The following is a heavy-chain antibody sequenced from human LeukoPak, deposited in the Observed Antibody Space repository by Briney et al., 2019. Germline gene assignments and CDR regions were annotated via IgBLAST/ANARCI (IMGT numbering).Heavy chain of an antibody. D-gene: IGHD2-15*01. Sequence: GGSLRLSCTVSGFTVSSNSMSWVRQAPGKGLEWVSFIYSDNTHYSDSVKGRFTISRDNSKNTLHLQMNSLRAEDTAVYYCARDKMNGWVAAQSNWGQGTLVTVSS. CDR3: ARDKMNGWVAAQSN. CDR1: GFTVSSNS. J-gene: IGHJ4*02. CDR2: IYSDNT. V-gene: IGHV3-53*01.